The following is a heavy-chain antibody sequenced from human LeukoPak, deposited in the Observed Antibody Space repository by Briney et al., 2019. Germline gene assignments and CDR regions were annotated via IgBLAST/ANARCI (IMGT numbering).Heavy chain of an antibody. J-gene: IGHJ4*02. D-gene: IGHD5-12*01. CDR3: ARDRRSPHSAYDWGHLDY. V-gene: IGHV3-23*01. CDR1: GFTFSSYA. CDR2: ISGSSDTI. Sequence: PGWSLIFPCAASGFTFSSYAMSSVRQAPGKVLEWVSAISGSSDTIYYADSVQCRFTISMDSAKNSLYLQMNSLRVEDTAVYYCARDRRSPHSAYDWGHLDYWGQGTLVNVSS.